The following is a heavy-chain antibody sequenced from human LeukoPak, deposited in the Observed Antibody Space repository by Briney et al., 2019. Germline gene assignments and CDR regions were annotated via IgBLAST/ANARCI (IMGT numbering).Heavy chain of an antibody. CDR1: GGSISSYY. V-gene: IGHV4-59*01. D-gene: IGHD6-13*01. CDR3: ARGRYSSSWYGWFDP. J-gene: IGHJ5*02. CDR2: IYYSGST. Sequence: SETLSLTCTVSGGSISSYYWSWLRQPPGKGLEWIGYIYYSGSTNYNPSLKSRVTISVDTSKNQFSLKLSSVTAADTAVYYCARGRYSSSWYGWFDPWGQGTLVTVSS.